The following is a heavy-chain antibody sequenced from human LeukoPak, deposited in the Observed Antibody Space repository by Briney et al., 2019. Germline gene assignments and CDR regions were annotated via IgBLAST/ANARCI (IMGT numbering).Heavy chain of an antibody. Sequence: SETLSLTCTVSGGSISSSSYYWGWIRQPPGKGLEWIGSIYYSGSTYYNPSLRSRVTISVDTSKNQFSLKLSSVTAADTAVYYCARGGFVLMVYAIRYWFDPWGQGTLVTVSS. D-gene: IGHD2-8*01. CDR2: IYYSGST. J-gene: IGHJ5*02. CDR1: GGSISSSSYY. V-gene: IGHV4-39*01. CDR3: ARGGFVLMVYAIRYWFDP.